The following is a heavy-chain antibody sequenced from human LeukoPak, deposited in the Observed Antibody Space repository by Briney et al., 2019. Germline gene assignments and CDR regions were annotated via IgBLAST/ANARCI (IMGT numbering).Heavy chain of an antibody. Sequence: GGSLRLSCAASGFTFSTFSMNWVRQTPGKGLEWVSSITSSSSSIFYADSVKGRFTISRDNSNNALYLQMNSLRAEDTAVYYCARGISGLLWFGEFDEFDYWGQGTLVTVSS. CDR3: ARGISGLLWFGEFDEFDY. D-gene: IGHD3-10*01. V-gene: IGHV3-21*01. J-gene: IGHJ4*02. CDR2: ITSSSSSI. CDR1: GFTFSTFS.